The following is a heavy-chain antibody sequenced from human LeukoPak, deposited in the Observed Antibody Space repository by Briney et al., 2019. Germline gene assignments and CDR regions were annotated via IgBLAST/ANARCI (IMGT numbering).Heavy chain of an antibody. D-gene: IGHD5-18*01. Sequence: ASVKVSCKASGYTVTSYYMHWVRQAPGQGLEWMAILNPSGGSSNYAQKFQGRATLTRATSMGTVYMELSSLRSEDTAVYCCARGAQESWLGIWGQGTLVTVSS. J-gene: IGHJ4*02. CDR1: GYTVTSYY. CDR3: ARGAQESWLGI. V-gene: IGHV1-46*01. CDR2: LNPSGGSS.